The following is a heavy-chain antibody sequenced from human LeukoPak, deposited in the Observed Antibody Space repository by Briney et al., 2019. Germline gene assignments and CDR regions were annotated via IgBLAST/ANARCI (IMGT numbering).Heavy chain of an antibody. Sequence: SETLSLTCTVSGGSISTSSYYWGWVRQPPGKGLEWIGSIYYSGTTHYNPSLKSRVTMAVDTSKNQFSLQLNSVTPEDTAVYYCARGGITMIVRTYFDPWGQGTLVTVSS. CDR3: ARGGITMIVRTYFDP. V-gene: IGHV4-39*07. J-gene: IGHJ5*02. D-gene: IGHD3-22*01. CDR1: GGSISTSSYY. CDR2: IYYSGTT.